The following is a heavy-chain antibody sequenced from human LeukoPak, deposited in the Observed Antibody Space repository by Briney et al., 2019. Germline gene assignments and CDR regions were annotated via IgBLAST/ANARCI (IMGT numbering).Heavy chain of an antibody. CDR2: ISSSSSYI. CDR1: GFTFSSYS. Sequence: GGSLRLSCAASGFTFSSYSMNWVRQAPGKGLEWVSSISSSSSYIYYADSVKGRFTISRDNAKNSLYLQMNSLRAEDTAVYYCARYGSSWVGDYWGQGTLATVSS. CDR3: ARYGSSWVGDY. V-gene: IGHV3-21*01. J-gene: IGHJ4*02. D-gene: IGHD6-13*01.